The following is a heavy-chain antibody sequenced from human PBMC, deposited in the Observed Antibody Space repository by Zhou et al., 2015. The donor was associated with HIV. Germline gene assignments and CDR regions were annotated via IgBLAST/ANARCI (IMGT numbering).Heavy chain of an antibody. D-gene: IGHD3-10*01. CDR3: ARAMGRGYGFGGVTTYGMDV. V-gene: IGHV1-69*01. CDR2: IIPIFGTA. CDR1: GGTFSSYA. Sequence: QVQLVQSGAEVKKPGSSVKVSCKASGGTFSSYAISWVRQAPGQGLEWMGGIIPIFGTANYAQKFQGRVTITADESTSTAYMELSSLRSEDTAVYYCARAMGRGYGFGGVTTYGMDVWGQGTTVTVSS. J-gene: IGHJ6*02.